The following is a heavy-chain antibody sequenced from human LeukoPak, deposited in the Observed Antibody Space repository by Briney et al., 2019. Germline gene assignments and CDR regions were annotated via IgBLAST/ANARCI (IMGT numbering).Heavy chain of an antibody. V-gene: IGHV4-34*01. CDR1: GGSFSGYY. J-gene: IGHJ4*02. CDR3: ALFPRIAAAAPAGDY. CDR2: INHSGST. D-gene: IGHD6-13*01. Sequence: SETLSLTCAVYGGSFSGYYWSWIRQPPGKGLEWIGEINHSGSTNYNPSLKSRVTISVDTSKNQFSLKLSSVTAADTAVYYCALFPRIAAAAPAGDYWGQGTLVTVSS.